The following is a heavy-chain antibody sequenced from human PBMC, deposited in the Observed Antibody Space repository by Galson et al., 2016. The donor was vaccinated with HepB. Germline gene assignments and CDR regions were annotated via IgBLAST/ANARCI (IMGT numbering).Heavy chain of an antibody. D-gene: IGHD5-18*01. J-gene: IGHJ6*03. CDR2: ISFDGNNK. Sequence: SLRLSCAASGFTFNSYGMHWVRQAPGKGLEWLASISFDGNNKDYADSVKGRFTISRDKSTKTLYLHMNSLGVEDTALYYCAKDSRGYWAYYHYYYMDVWGKGTTVTVSS. CDR1: GFTFNSYG. CDR3: AKDSRGYWAYYHYYYMDV. V-gene: IGHV3-30*18.